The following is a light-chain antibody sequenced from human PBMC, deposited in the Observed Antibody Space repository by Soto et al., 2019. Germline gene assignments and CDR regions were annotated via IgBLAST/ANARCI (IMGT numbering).Light chain of an antibody. CDR2: DVN. V-gene: IGLV2-14*03. Sequence: QSALTQPASVSGSPGQSITISCTGTSSDIGGLYNYVSWYQQQPGKAPKLLIYDVNDRPSGVSDRFSGSKSGNTASLTISGLQAEDEADYFCSAYSSSATPVVFGGGTKLTVL. CDR1: SSDIGGLYNY. CDR3: SAYSSSATPVV. J-gene: IGLJ2*01.